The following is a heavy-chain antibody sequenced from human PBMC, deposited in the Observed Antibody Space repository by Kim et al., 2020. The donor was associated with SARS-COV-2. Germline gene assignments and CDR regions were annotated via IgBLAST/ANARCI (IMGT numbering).Heavy chain of an antibody. CDR3: TTERRGSPTRIMDV. CDR1: GFTFSNAW. D-gene: IGHD3-10*01. Sequence: GGSLRLSCAASGFTFSNAWMSWVRQAPGKGLEWVGRIKSKTDGGTSDYAAPVKGRFTIARDDSKNTLHLQMNSLKTEDTAVYYCTTERRGSPTRIMDVWGQGTTVTVSS. J-gene: IGHJ6*02. V-gene: IGHV3-15*01. CDR2: IKSKTDGGTS.